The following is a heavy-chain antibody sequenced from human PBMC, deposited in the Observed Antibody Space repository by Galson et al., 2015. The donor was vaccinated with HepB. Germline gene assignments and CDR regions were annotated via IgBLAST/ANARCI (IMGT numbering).Heavy chain of an antibody. V-gene: IGHV7-4-1*02. CDR2: INTNTGNP. CDR1: GYTFTSYA. CDR3: ARDRGYCTGGVCYKVGVWFDP. D-gene: IGHD2-8*02. J-gene: IGHJ5*02. Sequence: SVKVSCKASGYTFTSYAMNWVRQAPGQGLEWMGWINTNTGNPTYAQGFTGRFVFSLDTSVSTAYLQISSLKAEDTAVYYCARDRGYCTGGVCYKVGVWFDPWGQGTLVTVSS.